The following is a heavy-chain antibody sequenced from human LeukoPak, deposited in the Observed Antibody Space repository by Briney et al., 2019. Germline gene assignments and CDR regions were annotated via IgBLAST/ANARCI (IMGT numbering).Heavy chain of an antibody. J-gene: IGHJ4*02. CDR3: ARGPRYSFY. V-gene: IGHV3-53*01. D-gene: IGHD6-13*01. CDR2: IYIDGTT. CDR1: GFTVSTNY. Sequence: GGSLRLSCAASGFTVSTNYMNWVRQAPGKGLEWISVIYIDGTTYYADSVKGRFTISRDQANNTLYLQMNTLRDEDTAVYYCARGPRYSFYWGQGTLVSVSS.